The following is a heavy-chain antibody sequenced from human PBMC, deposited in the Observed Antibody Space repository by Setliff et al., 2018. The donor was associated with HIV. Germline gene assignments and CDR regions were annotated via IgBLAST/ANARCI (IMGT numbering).Heavy chain of an antibody. Sequence: PGGSLRLSCAASGISFSIYVMNWVRQDPGKGLVWVSRISGDGGSTSYADSVRGRFTISRDNAKNKLYLQMNSLRAEDTAVYFCARGRYYNPVLWGQGTRGTVPQ. CDR3: ARGRYYNPVL. V-gene: IGHV3-74*01. J-gene: IGHJ4*02. D-gene: IGHD1-26*01. CDR1: GISFSIYV. CDR2: ISGDGGST.